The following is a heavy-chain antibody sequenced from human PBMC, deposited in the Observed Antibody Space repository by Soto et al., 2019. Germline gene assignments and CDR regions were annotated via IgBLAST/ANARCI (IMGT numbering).Heavy chain of an antibody. V-gene: IGHV3-30*18. CDR2: VSIDGSHK. CDR3: AKLGDAVSGYFDF. D-gene: IGHD3-3*01. Sequence: GGSLRLSCAASGFTFSRYAIHLVRHAPGKGLEWVADVSIDGSHKTYAVPVRGRFTISRDNSKKTVYLQMNSLRAEDTALYYCAKLGDAVSGYFDFWGQGT. CDR1: GFTFSRYA. J-gene: IGHJ5*01.